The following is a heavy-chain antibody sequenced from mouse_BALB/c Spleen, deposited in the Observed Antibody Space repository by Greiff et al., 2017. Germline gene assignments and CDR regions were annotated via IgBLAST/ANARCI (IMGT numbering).Heavy chain of an antibody. CDR3: ARASLITTVVYFDY. CDR2: ILPGSGST. J-gene: IGHJ2*01. V-gene: IGHV1-9*01. D-gene: IGHD1-1*01. CDR1: GYTFSSYW. Sequence: VQLQQSGAELMKPGASVKISCKATGYTFSSYWIEWVKQRPGHGLEWIGEILPGSGSTNYNEKFKGKATFTADTSSNTAYMQLSSLTSEDSAVYYCARASLITTVVYFDYWGQGTTLTVSS.